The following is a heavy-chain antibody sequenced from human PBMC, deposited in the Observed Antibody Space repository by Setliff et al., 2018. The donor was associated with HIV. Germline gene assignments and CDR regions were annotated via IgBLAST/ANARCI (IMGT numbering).Heavy chain of an antibody. D-gene: IGHD3-10*01. V-gene: IGHV2-70*11. J-gene: IGHJ4*02. Sequence: SGPTLVNTTPALTLTCTFSGFSLSPRGMSVSWIRQPPGKALEWLARIDWDDAKYYSTSLKTRLTISKDTSKNQVVLTMTNMDPVDTATYYCARGSESLTYFDNLGPGTLVTVPS. CDR3: ARGSESLTYFDN. CDR1: GFSLSPRGMS. CDR2: IDWDDAK.